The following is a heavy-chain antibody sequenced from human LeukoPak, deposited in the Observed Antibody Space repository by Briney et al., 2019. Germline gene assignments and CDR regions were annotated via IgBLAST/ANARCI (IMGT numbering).Heavy chain of an antibody. V-gene: IGHV3-66*01. CDR2: IYSGGST. CDR1: GFTVSSNY. Sequence: GRSLRLSCAASGFTVSSNYMSWVRQAPGKGLEWVSVIYSGGSTYYADSVKGRFTISRDNSKNTLYLQMNSLRAEDTAVCYCAREEKTYDILTGYGAFDIWGQGTMVTVSS. CDR3: AREEKTYDILTGYGAFDI. D-gene: IGHD3-9*01. J-gene: IGHJ3*02.